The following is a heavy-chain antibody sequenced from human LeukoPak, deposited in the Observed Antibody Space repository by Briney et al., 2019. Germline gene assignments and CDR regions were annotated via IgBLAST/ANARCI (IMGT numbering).Heavy chain of an antibody. CDR3: ARVGGDYYDSSGPIDY. CDR1: GFTFRSYE. CDR2: ISSSGSTI. Sequence: PGGSLRLSCAASGFTFRSYEINWVRQAPGKGLEMVSYISSSGSTIYYVDSVKGRFTISRDNAKNSLYLQMHSLRAEDTAVYYCARVGGDYYDSSGPIDYWGQGTLVTVSS. D-gene: IGHD3-22*01. J-gene: IGHJ4*02. V-gene: IGHV3-48*03.